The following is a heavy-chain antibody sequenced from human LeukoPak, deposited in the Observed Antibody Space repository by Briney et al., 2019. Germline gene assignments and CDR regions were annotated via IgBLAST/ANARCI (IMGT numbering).Heavy chain of an antibody. CDR3: ARLRYTYGKNFDY. D-gene: IGHD5-18*01. V-gene: IGHV3-7*01. Sequence: GGSLRLSCAASGFTFRAYWMSWVHQAPGKGLEWVANINQDGSEKDYVDSVKGRFTTSRDNARNSLYLQMNTLRAEDTAVYFCARLRYTYGKNFDYWGQGALVTVSS. CDR1: GFTFRAYW. J-gene: IGHJ4*02. CDR2: INQDGSEK.